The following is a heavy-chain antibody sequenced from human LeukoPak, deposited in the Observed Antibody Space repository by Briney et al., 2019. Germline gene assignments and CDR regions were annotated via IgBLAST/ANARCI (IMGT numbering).Heavy chain of an antibody. Sequence: PSETLSLTCAVYGESSFSNYYWSWIRQTPGGDLEWIGEINHSGYTNYNPSLKSRVTLSIDTSKNQFSLRLNSVTAEDTAIYYCSRQVVGNDYWGQGTLVTVSS. CDR1: GESSFSNYY. D-gene: IGHD3-22*01. CDR3: SRQVVGNDY. CDR2: INHSGYT. V-gene: IGHV4-34*01. J-gene: IGHJ4*02.